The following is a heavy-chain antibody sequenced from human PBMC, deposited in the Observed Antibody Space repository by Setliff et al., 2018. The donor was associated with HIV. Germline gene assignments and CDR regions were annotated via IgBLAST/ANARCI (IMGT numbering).Heavy chain of an antibody. CDR3: ARHRRWSGYYMESNWFDP. CDR1: GDSISGGSFY. CDR2: IYYSGST. D-gene: IGHD3-3*01. Sequence: SETLFLTCTVSGDSISGGSFYWGWIRQPPGKGLERIGSIYYSGSTYYNPSLKSRVTISVDTSKNQFSLKLSSVTAADTAVYYCARHRRWSGYYMESNWFDPWGQGTLVTVSS. V-gene: IGHV4-39*01. J-gene: IGHJ5*02.